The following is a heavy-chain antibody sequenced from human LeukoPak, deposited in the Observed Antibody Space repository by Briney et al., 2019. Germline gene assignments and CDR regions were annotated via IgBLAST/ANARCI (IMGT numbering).Heavy chain of an antibody. CDR2: IQQGGSHK. D-gene: IGHD6-13*01. V-gene: IGHV3-7*01. CDR1: GFTFSSYW. Sequence: GESLKISCAASGFTFSSYWMGWVRQAPGKGLEWVASIQQGGSHKYYMDSVEGRFTISRDNAKNSLFLQMNSLRAEDTAVYYCARAPIDSNSWYHAFDIWGQGTMVTVSS. CDR3: ARAPIDSNSWYHAFDI. J-gene: IGHJ3*02.